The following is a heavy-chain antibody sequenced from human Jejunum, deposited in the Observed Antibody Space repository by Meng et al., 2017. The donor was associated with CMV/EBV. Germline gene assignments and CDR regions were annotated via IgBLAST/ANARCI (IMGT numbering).Heavy chain of an antibody. J-gene: IGHJ4*02. CDR2: INEDGSDD. D-gene: IGHD3-10*01. V-gene: IGHV3-7*01. CDR3: ARDPLRGALDY. Sequence: AASGFTFSRSWMSWVRQAPGKGLEWVANINEDGSDDSYVDSLKGRFTISRDNAKNSLYLQLSSLRPEDTAVYYCARDPLRGALDYWGQGTLVTVSS. CDR1: GFTFSRSW.